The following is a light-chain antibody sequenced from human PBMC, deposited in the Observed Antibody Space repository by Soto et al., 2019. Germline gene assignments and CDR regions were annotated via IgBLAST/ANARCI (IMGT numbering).Light chain of an antibody. J-gene: IGKJ5*01. Sequence: EILLTQSPATLSLSPGDRATVSCRASQSVSSFLPGIQPKPGQVPRLLIYDASNSATGIPARFSGSGSVTDFTLTISSLEPDGVAVYYCEPRNSWPRVTVGQGTRVESK. V-gene: IGKV3-11*01. CDR1: QSVSSF. CDR3: EPRNSWPRVT. CDR2: DAS.